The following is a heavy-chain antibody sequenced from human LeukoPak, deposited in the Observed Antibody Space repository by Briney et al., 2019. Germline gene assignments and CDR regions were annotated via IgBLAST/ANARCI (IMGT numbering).Heavy chain of an antibody. J-gene: IGHJ4*02. CDR2: IYYSGST. CDR1: GASISSSIYY. CDR3: GRVRYYDRSGNRGAFDY. Sequence: PSETLSLTCTVSGASISSSIYYWGWIRQPPGKGLEWVGSIYYSGSTYYNPSLKSRVTISVDTSKNQFSLKLTSVAAADTARYYCGRVRYYDRSGNRGAFDYWGQGALVTVSS. V-gene: IGHV4-39*01. D-gene: IGHD3-22*01.